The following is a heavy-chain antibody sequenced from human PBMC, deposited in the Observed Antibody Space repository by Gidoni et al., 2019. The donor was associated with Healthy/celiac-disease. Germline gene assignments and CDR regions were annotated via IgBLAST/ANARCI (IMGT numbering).Heavy chain of an antibody. CDR2: IIGSGGST. CDR1: GFTFSSYA. V-gene: IGHV3-23*01. CDR3: AKGTPSSSWYGGYFQH. Sequence: EVQLLESGGGLVQPGGSLRLSCAASGFTFSSYAMSWVRQAPGKGLEWVSAIIGSGGSTYYADSVKGRFTISRDNSKNTLYLQMNSLRAEDTAVYYCAKGTPSSSWYGGYFQHWGQGTLVTVSS. J-gene: IGHJ1*01. D-gene: IGHD6-13*01.